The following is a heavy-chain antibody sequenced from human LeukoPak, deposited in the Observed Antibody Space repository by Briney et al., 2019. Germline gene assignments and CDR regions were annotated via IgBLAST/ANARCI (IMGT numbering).Heavy chain of an antibody. CDR2: IYPGDSDT. Sequence: GESLKISCKASGYSFTNYWIGWVRQMPGKGLEWMGLIYPGDSDTRYCPSCQGQATISADKSISTAYLQWSSLQASDTAIYYCAVPARCSGGACYSRDAFDFWGQGTMVTVSS. J-gene: IGHJ3*01. D-gene: IGHD2-15*01. CDR3: AVPARCSGGACYSRDAFDF. CDR1: GYSFTNYW. V-gene: IGHV5-51*01.